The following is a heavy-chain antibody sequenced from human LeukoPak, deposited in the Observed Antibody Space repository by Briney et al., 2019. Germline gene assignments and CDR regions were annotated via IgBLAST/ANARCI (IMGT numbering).Heavy chain of an antibody. V-gene: IGHV3-9*01. Sequence: GRSLRLSCAASGFTFDDYAMHWVRQAPGKGLEWVSGISWNSGSIGYADSVKGRFTISRDNAKNSLYLQMNSLRAEDTAVYCCARGGIAVAGKRYNWFDPWGQGTLVTVSS. CDR3: ARGGIAVAGKRYNWFDP. CDR1: GFTFDDYA. D-gene: IGHD6-19*01. CDR2: ISWNSGSI. J-gene: IGHJ5*02.